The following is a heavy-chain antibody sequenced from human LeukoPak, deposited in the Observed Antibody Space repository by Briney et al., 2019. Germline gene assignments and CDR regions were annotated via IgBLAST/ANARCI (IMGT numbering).Heavy chain of an antibody. CDR2: IYYSGST. D-gene: IGHD5-18*01. CDR1: GGSISSGGYY. Sequence: SETLSLTCTVSGGSISSGGYYWSWIRQHPGKGLEWIGYIYYSGSTYYNPSLKSRATISVDTTKNQFSLKLSSVTAADTAVYYCARESSGYSYGLYYYYMDVWGKGTTVTVSS. V-gene: IGHV4-31*03. J-gene: IGHJ6*03. CDR3: ARESSGYSYGLYYYYMDV.